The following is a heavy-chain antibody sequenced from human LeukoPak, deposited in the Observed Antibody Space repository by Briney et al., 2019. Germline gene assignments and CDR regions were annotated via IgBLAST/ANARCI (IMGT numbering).Heavy chain of an antibody. V-gene: IGHV1-69*13. D-gene: IGHD6-13*01. CDR2: IIPIFGTA. CDR1: GGTFSSYA. CDR3: ARVAAACTATDY. Sequence: SVKVSCKASGGTFSSYAISWVRQAPGQGLEWMGGIIPIFGTANYAQKFQGRVTITADESTSTAYMELSSLRSEDTAVYYCARVAAACTATDYWGQGTRVTVSS. J-gene: IGHJ4*02.